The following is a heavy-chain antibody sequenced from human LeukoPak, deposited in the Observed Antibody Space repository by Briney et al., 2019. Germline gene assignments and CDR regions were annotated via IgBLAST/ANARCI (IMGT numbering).Heavy chain of an antibody. D-gene: IGHD6-19*01. V-gene: IGHV1-2*02. CDR2: INPHSGAT. J-gene: IGHJ3*02. CDR1: GYTFTSYY. CDR3: AGERSVAMPVDSFDM. Sequence: RWGSVKVPCKASGYTFTSYYMNWVRQAPGQGLEWMVWINPHSGATNYAQKFQGRVTMTRDTSISTAYLELSRLRYAGTAVYSCAGERSVAMPVDSFDMWGQGTMVTVSS.